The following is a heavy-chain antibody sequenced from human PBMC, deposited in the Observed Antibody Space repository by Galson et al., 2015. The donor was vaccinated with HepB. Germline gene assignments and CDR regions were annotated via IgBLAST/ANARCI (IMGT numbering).Heavy chain of an antibody. CDR2: IYSMGST. CDR3: ARVIHQFYCGGDCYAFDI. V-gene: IGHV4-59*01. J-gene: IGHJ3*02. D-gene: IGHD2-21*02. CDR1: GGSISSYY. Sequence: SETLSLTCTVSGGSISSYYWSWIRQPPGKGLEWIGYIYSMGSTNYNPSLKSRVTISVDTSKNQFSLKLSSVTAADTAVYYCARVIHQFYCGGDCYAFDIWGQGTMVTVSS.